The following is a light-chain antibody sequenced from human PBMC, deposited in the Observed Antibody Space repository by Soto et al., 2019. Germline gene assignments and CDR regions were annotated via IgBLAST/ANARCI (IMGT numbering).Light chain of an antibody. V-gene: IGKV3-11*01. J-gene: IGKJ5*01. CDR1: QSVSSY. Sequence: EIVLTQSPATLSLSPGERATLXCRASQSVSSYLAWFQQKPGQAPRLLIFDVSNRPTGIPARFSGSGSGTDFTLTISSLEPEDFAVYYCQQRSNWPITFGQGTRLEIK. CDR2: DVS. CDR3: QQRSNWPIT.